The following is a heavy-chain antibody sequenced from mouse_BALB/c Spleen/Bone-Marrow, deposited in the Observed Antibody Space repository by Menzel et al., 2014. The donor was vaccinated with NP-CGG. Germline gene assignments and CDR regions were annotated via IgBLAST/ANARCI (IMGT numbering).Heavy chain of an antibody. Sequence: VQLQQSGAELVRPGTSVKVSCKASGYAFTNYLIEWVKQRPGQGLEWIGVINPGSGGTNYNEKFKGKATLTADKSSSTAYMQHSSLTSDDSAVYFCAREKGLRRGAMDYWGQGTSVTVSS. D-gene: IGHD2-12*01. CDR2: INPGSGGT. CDR1: GYAFTNYL. V-gene: IGHV1-54*01. J-gene: IGHJ4*01. CDR3: AREKGLRRGAMDY.